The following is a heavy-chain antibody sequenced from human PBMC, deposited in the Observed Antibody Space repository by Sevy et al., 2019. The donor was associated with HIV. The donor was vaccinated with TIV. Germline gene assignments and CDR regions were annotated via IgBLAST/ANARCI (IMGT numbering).Heavy chain of an antibody. Sequence: GGSLRLSCAASGFTFRRHGMHWVRQAPGKGLEWVAVISYDGNDKYYTDSMKGRFTISRDNSKNMVYLQMNDLRPEDTAVYYCAKDSFYVDSVPSSNPYPGYWGQRTLVTVSS. CDR1: GFTFRRHG. CDR2: ISYDGNDK. J-gene: IGHJ4*02. D-gene: IGHD3-10*02. V-gene: IGHV3-30*18. CDR3: AKDSFYVDSVPSSNPYPGY.